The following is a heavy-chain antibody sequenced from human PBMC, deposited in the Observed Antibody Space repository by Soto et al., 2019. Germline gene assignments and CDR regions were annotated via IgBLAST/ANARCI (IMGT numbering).Heavy chain of an antibody. CDR3: ARDMTYYYGMDV. J-gene: IGHJ6*02. CDR2: IYSGGST. D-gene: IGHD3-16*01. V-gene: IGHV3-66*01. Sequence: GGSLRLSCAASGFTVSSNYMSWVRQAPGKGLEWVSVIYSGGSTYYADSVKGRFTISRDNSKNTLYLQMNSLRAEDTAVYYCARDMTYYYGMDVWGQGTTVTVSS. CDR1: GFTVSSNY.